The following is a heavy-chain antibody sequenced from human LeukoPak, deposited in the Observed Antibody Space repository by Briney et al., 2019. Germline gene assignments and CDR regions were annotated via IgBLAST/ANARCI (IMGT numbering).Heavy chain of an antibody. CDR3: AGDVDWGVHGAFDI. V-gene: IGHV3-21*01. J-gene: IGHJ3*02. D-gene: IGHD7-27*01. Sequence: GGSLRLSCAASGFTFSSYSMNWVRQAPGKGLEWVSSISSSSSYIYYADSVKGRFTISRDNAKNSLYLQMNSLRAEDTAVYYCAGDVDWGVHGAFDIWGQGTMVTVSS. CDR1: GFTFSSYS. CDR2: ISSSSSYI.